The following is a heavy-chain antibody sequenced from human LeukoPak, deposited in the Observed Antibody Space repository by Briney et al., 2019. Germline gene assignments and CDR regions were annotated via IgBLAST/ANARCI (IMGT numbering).Heavy chain of an antibody. V-gene: IGHV4-39*01. J-gene: IGHJ4*02. D-gene: IGHD5-24*01. CDR1: GGSISSSSYY. CDR3: ARHLPSPELQFYFDY. CDR2: IYYSGST. Sequence: SETLSLTCTVSGGSISSSSYYWGWIRQPPGKGLEWIGSIYYSGSTYYNPSLKSRVTISVDTSKNQFSLKLSSVTAADTAVYYCARHLPSPELQFYFDYWGQGTLVTVSS.